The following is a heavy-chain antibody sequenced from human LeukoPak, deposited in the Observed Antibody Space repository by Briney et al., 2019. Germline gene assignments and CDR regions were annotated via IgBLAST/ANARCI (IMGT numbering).Heavy chain of an antibody. Sequence: LGASVKVSCKASGYTFTGYYMHWVRQAPGQGLEWMGWINPNSGGTNYAQKFQGRVTMTRDTSISTAYMELSRLRSDDTAVYYCARDPVAVAGTGVYYYYYYTDVWGKGTTVTVSS. D-gene: IGHD6-19*01. V-gene: IGHV1-2*02. CDR2: INPNSGGT. CDR3: ARDPVAVAGTGVYYYYYYTDV. CDR1: GYTFTGYY. J-gene: IGHJ6*03.